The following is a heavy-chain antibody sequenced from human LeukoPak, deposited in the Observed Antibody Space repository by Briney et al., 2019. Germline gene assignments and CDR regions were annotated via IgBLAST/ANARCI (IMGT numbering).Heavy chain of an antibody. V-gene: IGHV3-23*01. J-gene: IGHJ4*02. CDR2: ISNSGGST. Sequence: GGSLRLSCAASGFTFSAYAMSWVRQAPGKGLEWVSSISNSGGSTYYADSVKGRFTISRDNSKNALYLQMSSLRAEDTAVYYCAKVYGGYFDYWGQGTLVTVSS. CDR1: GFTFSAYA. CDR3: AKVYGGYFDY. D-gene: IGHD4-23*01.